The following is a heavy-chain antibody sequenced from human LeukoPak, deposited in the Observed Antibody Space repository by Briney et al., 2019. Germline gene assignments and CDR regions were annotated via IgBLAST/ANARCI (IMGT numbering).Heavy chain of an antibody. Sequence: SQTLSLTCAISGDSVSSNSAAWNWIRQSPPRGLEWLGRTYYRSKWYNDYAVSVKSRITINPDTSKNQFSLQLNSVTPEDTAVYYCARGMYSSSYYYYYYMDVWGKGTTVTVSS. J-gene: IGHJ6*03. CDR1: GDSVSSNSAA. CDR2: TYYRSKWYN. V-gene: IGHV6-1*01. D-gene: IGHD6-6*01. CDR3: ARGMYSSSYYYYYYMDV.